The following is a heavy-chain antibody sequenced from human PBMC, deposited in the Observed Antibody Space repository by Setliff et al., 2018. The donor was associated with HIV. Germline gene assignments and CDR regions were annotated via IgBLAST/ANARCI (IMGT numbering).Heavy chain of an antibody. CDR3: ARDRAESYYYYYYCMDV. D-gene: IGHD3-10*01. J-gene: IGHJ6*03. CDR1: GYTLTGYY. CDR2: INPNSGGT. V-gene: IGHV1-2*02. Sequence: ASVKVSCKASGYTLTGYYMHWVRQAPGQGLEWMGWINPNSGGTTYAQKFQGRVTMTRDTSISTAYMEVSRLRSDDTAVYYCARDRAESYYYYYYCMDVWGKGTTVTVSS.